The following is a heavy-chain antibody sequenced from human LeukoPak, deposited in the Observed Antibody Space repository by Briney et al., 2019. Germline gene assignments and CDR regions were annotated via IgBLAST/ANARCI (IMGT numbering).Heavy chain of an antibody. CDR3: ARAASAYNSDYYFDH. V-gene: IGHV3-74*01. D-gene: IGHD1-1*01. J-gene: IGHJ4*02. CDR2: INKDATTI. CDR1: GFTFNAYW. Sequence: GGSLRLSCAASGFTFNAYWMHWIRQAPGKGLVWVASINKDATTIRYADSVKGRFTTSRDNAENTLSLEMKGLRAEDTATYYCARAASAYNSDYYFDHWGQGALVTVSS.